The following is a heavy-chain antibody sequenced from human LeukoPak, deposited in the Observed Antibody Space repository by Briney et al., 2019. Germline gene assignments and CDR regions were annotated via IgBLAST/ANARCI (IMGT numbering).Heavy chain of an antibody. J-gene: IGHJ4*02. V-gene: IGHV4-39*07. CDR1: GGSISSSSYY. D-gene: IGHD6-19*01. Sequence: PTETLSLTCTVSGGSISSSSYYWGWIRQPPGKGLEWIGSIYYSGSTYYNPSLKSRVTISVDTSKNQFSLKLSSVTAADTAVYYRARVSGWLPFYWGQGTLVTVSS. CDR2: IYYSGST. CDR3: ARVSGWLPFY.